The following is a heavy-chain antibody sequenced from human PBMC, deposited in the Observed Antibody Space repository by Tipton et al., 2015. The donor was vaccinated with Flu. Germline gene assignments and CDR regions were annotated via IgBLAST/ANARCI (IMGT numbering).Heavy chain of an antibody. CDR3: ARGLYGSGSYQWRYFDS. CDR2: INDSGST. D-gene: IGHD3-10*01. J-gene: IGHJ4*02. V-gene: IGHV4-34*01. Sequence: LRLSCAVYGGSFSGYYWSWIRQPPGKGLEWIGEINDSGSTNYNPSLKSRVTISVDTSKNQFSLKLSSVTAADTAVYYCARGLYGSGSYQWRYFDSWGQGTLVTVSS. CDR1: GGSFSGYY.